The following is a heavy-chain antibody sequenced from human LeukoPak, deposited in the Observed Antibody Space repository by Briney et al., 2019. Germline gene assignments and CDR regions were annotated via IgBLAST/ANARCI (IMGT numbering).Heavy chain of an antibody. V-gene: IGHV3-7*01. D-gene: IGHD5-12*01. J-gene: IGHJ4*02. Sequence: EPGGSLRLSCAASGFTFSSYWMSWVRQAPGKGLEWVANIKQDGSEKYYVDSVKGRFTISRDNAKNSLYLQMNSLRAEDTAVYYSAREGYSGYDKAIYFDYWGQGTLVTVSS. CDR3: AREGYSGYDKAIYFDY. CDR1: GFTFSSYW. CDR2: IKQDGSEK.